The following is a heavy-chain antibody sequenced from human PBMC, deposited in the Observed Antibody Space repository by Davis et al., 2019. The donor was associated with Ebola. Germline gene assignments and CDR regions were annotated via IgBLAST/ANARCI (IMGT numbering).Heavy chain of an antibody. CDR3: AVGYYDPSNALDY. J-gene: IGHJ4*02. V-gene: IGHV4-39*07. D-gene: IGHD3-3*01. CDR2: IYYRGTT. CDR1: GGSISSSSYY. Sequence: MPSETLSLTCTVSGGSISSSSYYWGWIRQPPGKGLEWIGSIYYRGTTYYTPSLKSRVTISQDTSRNQLSLKLTSVTATDTAVYYCAVGYYDPSNALDYWGQGTLVTVSS.